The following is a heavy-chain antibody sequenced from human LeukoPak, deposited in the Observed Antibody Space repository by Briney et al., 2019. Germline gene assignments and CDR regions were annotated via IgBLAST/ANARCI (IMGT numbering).Heavy chain of an antibody. CDR3: AGGVTGGDGSNWFDP. Sequence: SVKVSCKASGGTFSSYAISWVRRATGQGLEWMGGIIPIFGTANYAQKFQGRVTITADKSTSTAYMELSSLRSEDTAVCYCAGGVTGGDGSNWFDPWGQGTLVTVSS. CDR1: GGTFSSYA. J-gene: IGHJ5*02. D-gene: IGHD2-21*02. CDR2: IIPIFGTA. V-gene: IGHV1-69*06.